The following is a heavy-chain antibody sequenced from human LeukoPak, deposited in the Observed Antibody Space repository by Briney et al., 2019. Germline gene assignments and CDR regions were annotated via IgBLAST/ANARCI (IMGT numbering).Heavy chain of an antibody. V-gene: IGHV4-34*01. Sequence: SETLSLTCAVYGGSFSGYYWSWIRQPPGKGLGWIGEINHSGSTNYNPSLKSRVTISVDTSKNQFSLKLSSVTAADTAVYYCARLAPWIGVVYYWGQGTLVTVSS. CDR1: GGSFSGYY. CDR3: ARLAPWIGVVYY. D-gene: IGHD3-3*01. J-gene: IGHJ4*02. CDR2: INHSGST.